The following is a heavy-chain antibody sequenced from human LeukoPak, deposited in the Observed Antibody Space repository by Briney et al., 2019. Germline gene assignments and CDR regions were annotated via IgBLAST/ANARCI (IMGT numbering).Heavy chain of an antibody. CDR3: ARVGLVHLQDDAFDI. CDR1: GGSISSSSYY. J-gene: IGHJ3*02. D-gene: IGHD6-6*01. CDR2: IYYSGST. Sequence: SETLSLTCTVSGGSISSSSYYWGWIRQPPGKGLEWIGSIYYSGSTYYNPSLESRVTISVDTSKNQFSLKLSSVTAADTAVYYCARVGLVHLQDDAFDIWGQGTMVTVSS. V-gene: IGHV4-39*07.